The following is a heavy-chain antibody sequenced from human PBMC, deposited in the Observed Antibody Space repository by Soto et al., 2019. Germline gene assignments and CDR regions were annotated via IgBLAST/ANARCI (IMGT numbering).Heavy chain of an antibody. V-gene: IGHV1-2*04. D-gene: IGHD2-21*01. J-gene: IGHJ3*02. Sequence: GASVKVSCKASGYTFTGYYMHWVRQAPGQGLEWMGWINPNSGGTNYAQKFQGWVTMTRDTSISTAYMELSRQRSEDTAVFYLAKWGGCGSYVFFIWGQGTMVTVSS. CDR1: GYTFTGYY. CDR2: INPNSGGT. CDR3: AKWGGCGSYVFFI.